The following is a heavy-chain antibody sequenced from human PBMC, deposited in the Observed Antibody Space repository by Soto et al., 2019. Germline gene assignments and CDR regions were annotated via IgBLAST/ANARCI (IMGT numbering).Heavy chain of an antibody. J-gene: IGHJ3*02. Sequence: PSGTLSLTCTAPGGSISSYYWSWIRQPPGKGLEWIGYIYYSGSTNYNPSLKSRVTISVDTSKNQFSLKLSSVTAADTAVYYCARAGSWIRDAFDIWGQGTMVT. CDR2: IYYSGST. D-gene: IGHD3-10*01. CDR1: GGSISSYY. V-gene: IGHV4-59*01. CDR3: ARAGSWIRDAFDI.